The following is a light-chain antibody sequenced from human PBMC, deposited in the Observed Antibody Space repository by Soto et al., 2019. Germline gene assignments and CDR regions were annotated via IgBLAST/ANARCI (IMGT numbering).Light chain of an antibody. Sequence: IQVTQSPSSLSASVGDRVTITCLASLDIRNELDWYQQKPGKAPKRLIYDASTLQDWVPSRFSGDGSGTEFTLTISSLQSEDFATYFCLQHKSYPWTFGQGTKV. CDR2: DAS. V-gene: IGKV1-17*01. J-gene: IGKJ1*01. CDR1: LDIRNE. CDR3: LQHKSYPWT.